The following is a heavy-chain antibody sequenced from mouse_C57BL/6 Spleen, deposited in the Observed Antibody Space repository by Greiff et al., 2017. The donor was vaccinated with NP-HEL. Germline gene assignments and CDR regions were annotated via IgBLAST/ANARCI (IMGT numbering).Heavy chain of an antibody. Sequence: VKLQQSGAELVRPGASVTLSCKASGYTFTDYEMHWVKQTPVHGLEWIGAIDPETGGTAYNQKFKGKAILTADKSSSTAYMELRSLTSEDSAVYYCTRKLRVRGRGAMDYWGQGTSVTVSA. CDR2: IDPETGGT. CDR3: TRKLRVRGRGAMDY. V-gene: IGHV1-15*01. CDR1: GYTFTDYE. D-gene: IGHD3-2*02. J-gene: IGHJ4*01.